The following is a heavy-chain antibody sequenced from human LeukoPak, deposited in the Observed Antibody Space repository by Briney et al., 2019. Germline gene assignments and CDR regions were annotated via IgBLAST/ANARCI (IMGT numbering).Heavy chain of an antibody. CDR3: ARDRSGNSGY. CDR2: INHSGST. CDR1: GGSFSGYY. J-gene: IGHJ4*02. Sequence: SETLSLTCAVYGGSFSGYYWSWIRQPPGKGLEWIGEINHSGSTNYNPSLKSRVTISVDTSKNQVSLKLTSVTAADTAVYYCARDRSGNSGYWGQGTLVTVSS. D-gene: IGHD4-23*01. V-gene: IGHV4-34*01.